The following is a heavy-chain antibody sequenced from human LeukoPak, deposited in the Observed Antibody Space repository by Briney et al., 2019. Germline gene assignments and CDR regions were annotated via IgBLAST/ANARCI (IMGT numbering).Heavy chain of an antibody. CDR2: IWYDGSDK. D-gene: IGHD3-22*01. J-gene: IGHJ4*02. Sequence: GGSLRLSCAASGFTFSNYGMHWVRQAPGKGLEWVAVIWYDGSDKYYADSVKGRFTISRDNSKNTLYLQINSLRAEDTAVYYCATDPDSSGYYYPIFDYWGQGTLVTVSS. V-gene: IGHV3-30*02. CDR1: GFTFSNYG. CDR3: ATDPDSSGYYYPIFDY.